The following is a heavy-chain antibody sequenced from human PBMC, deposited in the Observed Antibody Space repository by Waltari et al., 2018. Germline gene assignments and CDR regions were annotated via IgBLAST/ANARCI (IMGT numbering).Heavy chain of an antibody. D-gene: IGHD3-22*01. CDR2: INHRGRT. V-gene: IGHV4-34*01. CDR3: ARGGYYYDSSGNGFYYFDY. Sequence: QVQLQQWGAGLLKPSETLSPTCPVYGGSFRGYFWRWIRQPPGRGLEWIGEINHRGRTKCNPALKSRVTISVDTSKNQFSLKLSSVTAADTAVYYCARGGYYYDSSGNGFYYFDYWGQGTLVTVSS. J-gene: IGHJ4*02. CDR1: GGSFRGYF.